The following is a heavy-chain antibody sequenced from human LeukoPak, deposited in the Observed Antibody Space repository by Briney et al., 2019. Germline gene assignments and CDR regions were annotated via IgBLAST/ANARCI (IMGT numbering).Heavy chain of an antibody. J-gene: IGHJ5*02. D-gene: IGHD3-22*01. CDR3: ARQSYYYDSSGYLYWFDP. CDR2: IYYSGST. V-gene: IGHV4-39*01. Sequence: SETLSLTCTVSGGSISSSSYSWGWIRQPPGKGLEWIGSIYYSGSTYYNPSLKSRVTISVDTSKNQFSLKLSSVTAADTAVYYCARQSYYYDSSGYLYWFDPWGQGTLVTVSS. CDR1: GGSISSSSYS.